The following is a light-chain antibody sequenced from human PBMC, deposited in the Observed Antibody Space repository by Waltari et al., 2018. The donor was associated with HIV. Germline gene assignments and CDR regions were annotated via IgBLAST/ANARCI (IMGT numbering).Light chain of an antibody. CDR2: KNN. CDR3: TTWDDSLSVV. Sequence: QSVLTQPPSASGTPGQRVTISCSGSSSNIGSNYVYWYQQFPGTAPKLLIYKNNRRPAGVPARFSGAKSGTSASLAISGLRSEDEADYYCTTWDDSLSVVFGGGTRLTVL. J-gene: IGLJ3*02. V-gene: IGLV1-47*01. CDR1: SSNIGSNY.